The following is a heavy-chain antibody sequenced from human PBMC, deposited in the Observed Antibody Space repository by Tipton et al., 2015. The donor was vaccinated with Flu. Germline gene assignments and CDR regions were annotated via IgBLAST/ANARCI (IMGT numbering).Heavy chain of an antibody. J-gene: IGHJ5*01. CDR3: ARDYGDFNWFDS. D-gene: IGHD4-17*01. CDR1: GGSISSVSHY. CDR2: IYTSEST. Sequence: LRLSCTVSGGSISSVSHYWSWIRQPAGKALEWIGRIYTSESTNYNPSLKSRVTVSVDTSKNQFSLKLSSVTAADTAVYYCARDYGDFNWFDSWGQGTLVTVSS. V-gene: IGHV4-61*02.